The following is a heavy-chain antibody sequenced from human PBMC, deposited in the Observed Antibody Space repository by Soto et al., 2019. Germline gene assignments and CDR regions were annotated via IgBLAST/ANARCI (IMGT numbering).Heavy chain of an antibody. D-gene: IGHD3-3*01. CDR1: GGSISSGGYS. J-gene: IGHJ5*02. Sequence: SETLSLTCAVSGGSISSGGYSWSWIRQPPGKGLEWIGYIYHSGSTYYNPSLKSRVTISVDRSKNQFSLKLSSVTAADTAVYYCARGTYDFWSGYPGHSFDPWGQGTLVTVSS. CDR2: IYHSGST. CDR3: ARGTYDFWSGYPGHSFDP. V-gene: IGHV4-30-2*01.